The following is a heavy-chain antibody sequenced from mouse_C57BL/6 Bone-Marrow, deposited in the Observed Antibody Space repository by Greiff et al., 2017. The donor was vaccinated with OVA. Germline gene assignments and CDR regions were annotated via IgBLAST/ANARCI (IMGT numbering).Heavy chain of an antibody. J-gene: IGHJ3*01. V-gene: IGHV7-3*01. CDR3: ARSRSYYRAWFAY. CDR2: IRNKANGYTT. D-gene: IGHD2-12*01. Sequence: DVHLVESGGGLVQPGGSLSLSCAASGFTFTDYYMSWVRQPPGKALEWLGFIRNKANGYTTEYSASVKGRFTISRDNSQSILYLQMNALRAEDSATYYCARSRSYYRAWFAYWGQGTLVTVSA. CDR1: GFTFTDYY.